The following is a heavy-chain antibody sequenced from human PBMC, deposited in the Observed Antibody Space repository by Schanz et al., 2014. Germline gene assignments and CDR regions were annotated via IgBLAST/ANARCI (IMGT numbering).Heavy chain of an antibody. V-gene: IGHV1-69*02. J-gene: IGHJ5*02. Sequence: QLQLVPSGAEVKKPGSSVKVSCKLSGGTFSSYTISWMRQAPGQGLEWMGKIIPVLNIATYAQRFQGRVTFTADKSTSTAYMELSSLKSEDTAVYYCARGPLGTSPWGQGTLVTVSS. CDR3: ARGPLGTSP. CDR1: GGTFSSYT. CDR2: IIPVLNIA. D-gene: IGHD5-12*01.